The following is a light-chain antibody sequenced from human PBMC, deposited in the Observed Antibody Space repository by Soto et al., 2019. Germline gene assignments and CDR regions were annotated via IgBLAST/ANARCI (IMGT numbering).Light chain of an antibody. CDR1: SSNIESKT. V-gene: IGLV1-47*02. CDR2: SNN. CDR3: ASWDDRLGAVI. Sequence: QSVLTQPPSASGTPGQRVTISCSGSSSNIESKTVNWYQHLPGTAPKLLIYSNNQRPSGVPDRFSGSKSDTSASLAISGLRSEDEAVYYCASWDDRLGAVIFGGGTKLTVL. J-gene: IGLJ2*01.